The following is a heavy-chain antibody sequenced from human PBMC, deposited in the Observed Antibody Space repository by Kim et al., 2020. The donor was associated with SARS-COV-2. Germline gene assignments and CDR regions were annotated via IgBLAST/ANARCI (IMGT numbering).Heavy chain of an antibody. CDR3: ARDLTKGLGSQGLDY. V-gene: IGHV3-48*03. Sequence: AATVKGRFSISRDNAKTRLYLQLSSLRVEDTADYYCARDLTKGLGSQGLDYWGQGALVTVSS. J-gene: IGHJ4*02. D-gene: IGHD3-10*01.